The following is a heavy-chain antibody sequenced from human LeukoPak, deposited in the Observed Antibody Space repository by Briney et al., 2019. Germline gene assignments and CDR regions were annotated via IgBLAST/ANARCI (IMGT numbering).Heavy chain of an antibody. V-gene: IGHV3-23*01. CDR3: AKRGPAGAGKSLDYFEY. Sequence: PGGSLRLSCAASGFTFSSYVMSWVRQAPGKGLEWVSAITGSGDSTYYADSVKGRFTISRDNSKNTLYLQMNSLRAEDTAVYYCAKRGPAGAGKSLDYFEYWGQGTLVTVSS. CDR1: GFTFSSYV. D-gene: IGHD6-19*01. J-gene: IGHJ4*02. CDR2: ITGSGDST.